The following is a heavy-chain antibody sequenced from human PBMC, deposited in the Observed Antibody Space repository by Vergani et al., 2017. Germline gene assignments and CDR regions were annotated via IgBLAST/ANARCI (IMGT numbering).Heavy chain of an antibody. J-gene: IGHJ4*02. D-gene: IGHD3-9*01. CDR1: GYTFSNYY. CDR2: INPSGGHT. CDR3: ARGNYCILTGFRY. V-gene: IGHV1-46*03. Sequence: QVQVVQSGAEVKKSGASVKVSCKTSGYTFSNYYMHWVRQAPGQGLEWMGIINPSGGHTNYAQKFQGRVTMTRDTSTSTVYMELSSLRSEDTAIYYCARGNYCILTGFRYWGQGTLVTVSA.